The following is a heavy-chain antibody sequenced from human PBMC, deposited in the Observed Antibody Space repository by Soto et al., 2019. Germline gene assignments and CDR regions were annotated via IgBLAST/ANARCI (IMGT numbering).Heavy chain of an antibody. CDR2: IYHSGST. Sequence: QVQLQESGPGLVKPSGTLSLTCAVSSGSISSSNWWSWVRQPPGKGLEWIGEIYHSGSTNYNPSLKSRVTISVDKSNNQFSLKLSSVTAADTAVYYCARALQQLGTYYYYYYMDVWGKGTTVTVSS. D-gene: IGHD6-13*01. V-gene: IGHV4-4*02. CDR3: ARALQQLGTYYYYYYMDV. CDR1: SGSISSSNW. J-gene: IGHJ6*03.